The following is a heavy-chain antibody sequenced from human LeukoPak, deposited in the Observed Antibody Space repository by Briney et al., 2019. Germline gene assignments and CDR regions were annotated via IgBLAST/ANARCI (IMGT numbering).Heavy chain of an antibody. CDR3: ARGDGGGYSTPLDY. Sequence: VASVKVSCKASGYAFIGYYMHWVRQAPGQGLEWMGWINPSTGATKSAQNFQGRITMTRDTSINTVYMGLSRLTSDDTAIYYCARGDGGGYSTPLDYWGQGTLVTVSS. CDR2: INPSTGAT. CDR1: GYAFIGYY. J-gene: IGHJ4*02. V-gene: IGHV1-2*02. D-gene: IGHD5-12*01.